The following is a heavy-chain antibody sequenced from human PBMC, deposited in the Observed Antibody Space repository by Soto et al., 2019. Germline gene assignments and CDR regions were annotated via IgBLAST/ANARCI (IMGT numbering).Heavy chain of an antibody. V-gene: IGHV1-18*01. CDR2: ISAHNGNT. D-gene: IGHD1-1*01. CDR1: GYGFTTYG. Sequence: QVHLVQSGAEVKKPGASVKVSCKGSGYGFTTYGITWARQAPGQGLEWMAWISAHNGNTNYAQKLQGRVTVTRDTSTSTAYMDLRSLRSDDTAVYYGARGRYGDYWGQGDLVTVSS. CDR3: ARGRYGDY. J-gene: IGHJ4*02.